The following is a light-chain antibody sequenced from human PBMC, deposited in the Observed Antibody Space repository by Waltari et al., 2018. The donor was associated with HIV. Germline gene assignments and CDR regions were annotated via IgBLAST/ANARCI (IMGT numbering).Light chain of an antibody. J-gene: IGLJ3*02. CDR1: SSDVGIFNL. CDR2: EGS. CDR3: CSYAGSSTLV. Sequence: QSALTQPPSVSGSPGQSIPIPCTGTSSDVGIFNLVSWYQQHPGKAPKLMIYEGSKRPSGVSNRFSGSKSGNTASLTISGLQAEDEADYYCCSYAGSSTLVFGGGTKLTVL. V-gene: IGLV2-23*01.